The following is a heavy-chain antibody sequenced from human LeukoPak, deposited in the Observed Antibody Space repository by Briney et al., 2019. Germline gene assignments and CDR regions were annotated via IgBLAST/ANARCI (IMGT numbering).Heavy chain of an antibody. CDR3: ARDGGIAAAVVNY. CDR2: IYYSGST. J-gene: IGHJ4*02. CDR1: GGSISSSSYY. D-gene: IGHD6-13*01. V-gene: IGHV4-39*07. Sequence: PSETLSLTCTVSGGSISSSSYYWGWIRQPPGKGLEWIGSIYYSGSTYYNPSLKSRVTISVDTSKNQFSLKLSSVTAADTAVYYCARDGGIAAAVVNYWGQGTLVTVSS.